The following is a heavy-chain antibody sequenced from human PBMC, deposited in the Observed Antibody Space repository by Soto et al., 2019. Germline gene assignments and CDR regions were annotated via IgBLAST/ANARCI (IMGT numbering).Heavy chain of an antibody. V-gene: IGHV3-74*01. Sequence: EEQVVESGGGLVQPGGSLRLSCAAPGFIFTGHWMHWVRQGPGKGLDWVSGINNDGGATFYADSVKGRFTISRDNSNNMVYLQMNSLGAEDSAVYYCGTVFDLWGHGTQVTVSS. D-gene: IGHD4-4*01. CDR3: GTVFDL. CDR2: INNDGGAT. J-gene: IGHJ5*02. CDR1: GFIFTGHW.